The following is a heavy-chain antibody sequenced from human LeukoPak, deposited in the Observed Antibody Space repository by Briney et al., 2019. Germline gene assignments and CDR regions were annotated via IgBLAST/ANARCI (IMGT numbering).Heavy chain of an antibody. CDR3: ARDMVGATEIDY. CDR1: GYTFTVYY. D-gene: IGHD1-26*01. V-gene: IGHV1-2*06. CDR2: INPNSGGT. Sequence: GASVKVSCKASGYTFTVYYMHWVRQAPGQGLEWMGRINPNSGGTNYAQKLQGRVTMTTDTSTSTAYMELRSLRSDDTAVYYCARDMVGATEIDYWGQGTLVTVSS. J-gene: IGHJ4*02.